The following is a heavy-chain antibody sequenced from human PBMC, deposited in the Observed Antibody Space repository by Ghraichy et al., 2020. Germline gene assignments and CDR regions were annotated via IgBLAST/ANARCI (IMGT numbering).Heavy chain of an antibody. Sequence: SETLSLTCAVYGGSFSGYYWSWIRQPPGKGLEWIGEINHSGSTNYNPSLKSRVTISVDTSKNQFSLKLSSVTAADTAVYYCARVPLGYCSSTSCYRHFDYWGQGTLVTVSS. CDR2: INHSGST. CDR1: GGSFSGYY. CDR3: ARVPLGYCSSTSCYRHFDY. D-gene: IGHD2-2*01. V-gene: IGHV4-34*01. J-gene: IGHJ4*02.